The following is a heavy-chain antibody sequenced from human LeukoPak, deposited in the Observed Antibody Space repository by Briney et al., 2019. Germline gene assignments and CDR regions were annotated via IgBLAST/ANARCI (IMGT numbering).Heavy chain of an antibody. J-gene: IGHJ4*02. V-gene: IGHV4-59*13. CDR2: MYYSAST. CDR3: ARIYGASDSALDY. Sequence: SETLSLTCSVSGSSISSYFWTWTRQPPGKGLEWIAYMYYSASTNYNPSLKSRVTISIDTSKNQLSLKLRSVTAADTAVYYCARIYGASDSALDYWGQGTLVTVSS. CDR1: GSSISSYF. D-gene: IGHD5-12*01.